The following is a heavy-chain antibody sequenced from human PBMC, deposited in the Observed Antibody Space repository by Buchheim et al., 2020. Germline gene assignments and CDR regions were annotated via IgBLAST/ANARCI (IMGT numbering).Heavy chain of an antibody. CDR1: GFTFSNFW. CDR3: VRDWYGMDV. V-gene: IGHV3-74*01. J-gene: IGHJ6*02. CDR2: TDSDGSST. Sequence: QLVESGGGLVQPGGSLRLSCAASGFTFSNFWMHWVRQAPGKGLVWVSRTDSDGSSTDYADSVKGRFTISRHNAKNTLYLQMNSLRPEDTAVYFCVRDWYGMDVWGRGTT.